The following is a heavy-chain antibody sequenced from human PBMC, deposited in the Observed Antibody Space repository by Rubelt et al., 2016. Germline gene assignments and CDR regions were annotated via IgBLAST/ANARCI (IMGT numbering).Heavy chain of an antibody. J-gene: IGHJ6*02. D-gene: IGHD3-10*01. CDR3: ARLGAFYYYYGMDV. V-gene: IGHV4-59*08. Sequence: QVQLQESGPGLVKPSETLSLTCTVSGGSISSYYWSWIRQPPGKGLDWIGYVYYSGSTNYNPSLKSQVTISVDTSKNQFSLKLSSVTAADTAVYYCARLGAFYYYYGMDVWGQGTTVTVSS. CDR1: GGSISSYY. CDR2: VYYSGST.